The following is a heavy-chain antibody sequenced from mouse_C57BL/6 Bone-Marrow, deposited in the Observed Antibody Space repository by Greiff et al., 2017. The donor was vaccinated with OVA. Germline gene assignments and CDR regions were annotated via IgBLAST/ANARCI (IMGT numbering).Heavy chain of an antibody. CDR1: GFTFSDYG. CDR3: ARPITTVVAHYYAMDY. Sequence: EVHLVESGGGLVKPGGSLKLSCAASGFTFSDYGMHWVRQAPEKGLEWVAYISSGSSTIYYADTVKGRFTISRDNAKNTLFLQMTSLRSEDTAMYYCARPITTVVAHYYAMDYWGQGTSVTVSS. D-gene: IGHD1-1*01. V-gene: IGHV5-17*01. J-gene: IGHJ4*01. CDR2: ISSGSSTI.